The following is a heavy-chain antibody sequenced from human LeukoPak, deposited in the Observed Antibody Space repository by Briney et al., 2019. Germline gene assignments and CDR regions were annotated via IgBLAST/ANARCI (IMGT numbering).Heavy chain of an antibody. V-gene: IGHV3-11*04. CDR2: ISSSGSTI. CDR1: GFTFSYYY. CDR3: ARATTVTGTNAFDI. D-gene: IGHD4-17*01. J-gene: IGHJ3*02. Sequence: GGSLRLSCAASGFTFSYYYISWIRQAPGKGLEWVSYISSSGSTIYYADSVKGRFTISRDNAKNSLYLQMNSLRAEDTAVYYCARATTVTGTNAFDIWGQGTMVTVSS.